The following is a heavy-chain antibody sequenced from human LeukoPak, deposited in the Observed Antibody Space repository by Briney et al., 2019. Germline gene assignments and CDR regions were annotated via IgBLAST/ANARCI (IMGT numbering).Heavy chain of an antibody. CDR3: ARETLYDSSGYPDY. CDR1: GYTFTGYY. V-gene: IGHV1-2*02. J-gene: IGHJ4*02. CDR2: INPNSGGT. D-gene: IGHD3-22*01. Sequence: ASVKVSCNAPGYTFTGYYMHWVRQAPGQGLEWMGWINPNSGGTNYAQKFQGRVIMTRDTSISTAYMELSRLRSDDTAVYYCARETLYDSSGYPDYWGQGTLVTVSS.